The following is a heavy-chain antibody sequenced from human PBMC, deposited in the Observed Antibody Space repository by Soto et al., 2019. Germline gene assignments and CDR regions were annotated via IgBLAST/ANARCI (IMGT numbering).Heavy chain of an antibody. V-gene: IGHV3-23*01. D-gene: IGHD4-17*01. CDR1: GFTVSSSNY. J-gene: IGHJ4*02. Sequence: GGSLRLSCVVSGFTVSSSNYMSWVRQAPGKGLEWVSVISGSGDSTYYADSVKGRFTISRDNSKNTLYLQMNSLRAEDTAVYYCAKDKAMTTAYYFDYWGQGTLVTVSS. CDR2: ISGSGDST. CDR3: AKDKAMTTAYYFDY.